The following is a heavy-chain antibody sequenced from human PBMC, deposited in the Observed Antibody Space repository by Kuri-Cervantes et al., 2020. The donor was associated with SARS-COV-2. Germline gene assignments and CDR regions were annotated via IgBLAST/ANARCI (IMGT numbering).Heavy chain of an antibody. J-gene: IGHJ5*02. CDR2: INHSGST. CDR1: GGSFSGYY. D-gene: IGHD2-2*01. CDR3: ARAPHCTSCYSNWFDP. V-gene: IGHV4-34*01. Sequence: SETLSLTCAVYGGSFSGYYWSWIRQPPGKGLEWIGEINHSGSTNYNPSLKSRVTISVDTSKNQFSLKLSSVTAADTAVHYCARAPHCTSCYSNWFDPWGQGTPVTVSS.